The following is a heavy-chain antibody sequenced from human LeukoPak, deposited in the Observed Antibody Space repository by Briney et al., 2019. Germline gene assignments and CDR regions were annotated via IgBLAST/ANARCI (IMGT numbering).Heavy chain of an antibody. CDR2: IYYSGST. V-gene: IGHV4-59*12. J-gene: IGHJ3*02. Sequence: KPSETLSLTCTVSGGSISSYYWSWIRQPPGKGLEWIGYIYYSGSTNYNPSLKSRVTISVDTSKNQFSLKLSSVTAADTAVYYCAREGTYYYDSSGYYSGGAFDIWGQGTMVTVSS. CDR3: AREGTYYYDSSGYYSGGAFDI. CDR1: GGSISSYY. D-gene: IGHD3-22*01.